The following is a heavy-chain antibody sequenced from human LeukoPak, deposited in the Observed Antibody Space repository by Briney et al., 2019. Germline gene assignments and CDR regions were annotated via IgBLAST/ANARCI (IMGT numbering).Heavy chain of an antibody. D-gene: IGHD5-12*01. CDR2: IKQDGSEK. J-gene: IGHJ4*02. V-gene: IGHV3-7*01. CDR3: ARDVPPTID. CDR1: GFTFGTYW. Sequence: GGSLRLSCAASGFTFGTYWMSWVRQAPGKGLEWVANIKQDGSEKYYVDSVKGRFTISRDNAKNSLYLQMSSLRAEDTAVYYCARDVPPTIDWGQGTLVAVSS.